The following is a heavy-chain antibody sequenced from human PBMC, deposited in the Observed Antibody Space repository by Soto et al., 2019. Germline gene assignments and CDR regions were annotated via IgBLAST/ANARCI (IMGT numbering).Heavy chain of an antibody. V-gene: IGHV3-23*01. CDR2: ISATGGLT. J-gene: IGHJ4*02. CDR1: GFGFSSFA. D-gene: IGHD3-10*01. CDR3: AKDQWFGSGPVLDD. Sequence: LLESGGGFIQPGGSLSLSCAASGFGFSSFAMSWVRQTPGRGLEWVSTISATGGLTYFADSVKGRFTISRDNSENTRHLQMNSLRAEDTAIYYCAKDQWFGSGPVLDDWGQGYLVTGSS.